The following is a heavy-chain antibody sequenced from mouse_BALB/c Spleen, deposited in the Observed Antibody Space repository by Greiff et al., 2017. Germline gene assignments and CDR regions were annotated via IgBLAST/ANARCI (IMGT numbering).Heavy chain of an antibody. Sequence: DVKLQESGPGLVKPSQSLSLTCTVTGYSITSDYAWNWIRQFPGNKLEWMGYISYSGSTSYNPSLKSRISITRDTSKNQFFLQLNSVTTEDTATYYCARSPHYYGSSYDYAMDYWGQGTSVTVSS. V-gene: IGHV3-2*02. J-gene: IGHJ4*01. D-gene: IGHD1-1*01. CDR3: ARSPHYYGSSYDYAMDY. CDR2: ISYSGST. CDR1: GYSITSDYA.